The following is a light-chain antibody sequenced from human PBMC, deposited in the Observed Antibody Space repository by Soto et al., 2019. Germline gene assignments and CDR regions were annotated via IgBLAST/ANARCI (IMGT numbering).Light chain of an antibody. CDR2: RVS. Sequence: DVVMTQSPLSLPVTLGQPASISCRSSQSVVYSDGIAYLTWFQQRPGQSPRRLIYRVSNRDSGVPERFRGSGSGTDFPLKISRVEAEDVGGYYWMQGTPWPPTFGRGTKVEIK. CDR3: MQGTPWPPT. CDR1: QSVVYSDGIAY. J-gene: IGKJ1*01. V-gene: IGKV2-30*01.